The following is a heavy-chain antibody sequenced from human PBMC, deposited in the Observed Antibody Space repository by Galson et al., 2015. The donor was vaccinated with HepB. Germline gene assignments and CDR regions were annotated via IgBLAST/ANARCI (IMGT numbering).Heavy chain of an antibody. Sequence: SLRLSCAASGFTFSNAWMSWVRQAPGKGLEWVGRIKSKTDGGTTDYAAPVKGRFTISRDDSKNTLYLQMNSLKTEDTAVYYCTTSLSSSWYGPFDYWGQGTLVTVSS. D-gene: IGHD6-13*01. CDR2: IKSKTDGGTT. J-gene: IGHJ4*02. V-gene: IGHV3-15*01. CDR3: TTSLSSSWYGPFDY. CDR1: GFTFSNAW.